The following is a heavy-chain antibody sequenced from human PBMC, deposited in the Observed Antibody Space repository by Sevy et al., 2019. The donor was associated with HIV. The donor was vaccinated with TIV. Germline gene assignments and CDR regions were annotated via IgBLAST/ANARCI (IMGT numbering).Heavy chain of an antibody. CDR1: GDSVSSNSAA. Sequence: SQTLSLTCAISGDSVSSNSAAWNWIRQSPSGGFEWLGRTYYRSKWYNDYAISVKSRITINPDTSKNQFSLQLNSVTFEDTAVYYCGRGESLSPPDYWGQGTLVTVSS. CDR2: TYYRSKWYN. J-gene: IGHJ4*02. V-gene: IGHV6-1*01. CDR3: GRGESLSPPDY.